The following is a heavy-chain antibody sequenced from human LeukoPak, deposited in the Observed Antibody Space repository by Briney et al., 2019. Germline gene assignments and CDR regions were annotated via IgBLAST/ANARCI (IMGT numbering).Heavy chain of an antibody. CDR2: INPNSGGT. CDR1: GYTFTGYY. CDR3: ARGYCSGGTCYLVENWFDP. Sequence: ASVKVSCKASGYTFTGYYMYWVRQAPGQGLEWMGRINPNSGGTDYAQNFQGRVTMTRDTSISTAYMELSRLRSDDTAVYYCARGYCSGGTCYLVENWFDPWGQGTLLTVSS. V-gene: IGHV1-2*06. D-gene: IGHD2-15*01. J-gene: IGHJ5*02.